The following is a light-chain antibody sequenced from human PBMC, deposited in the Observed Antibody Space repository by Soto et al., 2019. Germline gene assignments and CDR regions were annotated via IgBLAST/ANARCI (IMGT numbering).Light chain of an antibody. V-gene: IGLV2-11*01. CDR1: SSDVGGYNY. CDR3: CSYSGRYTWV. CDR2: DVS. J-gene: IGLJ3*02. Sequence: QSVLTQPPSVSGSPGQSVTISCTGTSSDVGGYNYVSWYQQHPGKVPKLMIYDVSKRPSGVPDRFSGSKSGNTASLTISGLQAEDEADYYCCSYSGRYTWVFGGGTKLTVL.